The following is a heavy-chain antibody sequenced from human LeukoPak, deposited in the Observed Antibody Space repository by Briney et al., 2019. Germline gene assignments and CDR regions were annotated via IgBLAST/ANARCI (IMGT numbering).Heavy chain of an antibody. CDR3: ARPGVFGAAANDAFDI. D-gene: IGHD6-13*01. CDR1: GDRFTSYW. CDR2: I. J-gene: IGHJ3*02. Sequence: GESLKISCKGYGDRFTSYWIGWVRQMPGKGLEWMGIIYSPSFQGQVTISADKSISTAYLQWSSLKASDTAMYYCARPGVFGAAANDAFDIWGQGTMVTVSS. V-gene: IGHV5-51*01.